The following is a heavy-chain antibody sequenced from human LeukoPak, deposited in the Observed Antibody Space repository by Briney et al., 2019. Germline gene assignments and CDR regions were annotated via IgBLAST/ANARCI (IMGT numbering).Heavy chain of an antibody. J-gene: IGHJ4*02. V-gene: IGHV3-7*01. Sequence: GGSLRLSCAASGSSFRNYWMGWVRQAPGKGLEWVANTKPDGSAEYYADSVRGRFSTSRDNANNLLYLQMNSLRAEDTAVYYCARDGGLHTNFDYWGQGTLVTVSS. CDR3: ARDGGLHTNFDY. CDR1: GSSFRNYW. D-gene: IGHD2-15*01. CDR2: TKPDGSAE.